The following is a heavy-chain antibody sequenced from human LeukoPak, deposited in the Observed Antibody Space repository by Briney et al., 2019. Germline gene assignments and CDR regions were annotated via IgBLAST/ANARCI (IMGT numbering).Heavy chain of an antibody. CDR1: GYTFTSYY. CDR2: INPSGGST. Sequence: GASVKVSCKASGYTFTSYYMHWVRQAPGQGLEWMGIINPSGGSTSYAQKFQGRVTMARDTSTSTVYMELSSLRSEDTAAYYCARGYSSGPAFDIWGQGTMVTVSS. D-gene: IGHD6-19*01. J-gene: IGHJ3*02. CDR3: ARGYSSGPAFDI. V-gene: IGHV1-46*01.